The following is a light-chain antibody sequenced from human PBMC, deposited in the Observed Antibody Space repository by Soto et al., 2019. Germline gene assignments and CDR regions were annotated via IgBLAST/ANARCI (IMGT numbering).Light chain of an antibody. Sequence: EIVLTQFPATLSLSPGERATLSCRASQSVSSYLAWYQQKPGQAPRLLIYAASNRATGIPARFSGSGSGTDFTLTISSLEPEDFAVYYCKQRSNWLTCGGGTTVAIK. CDR3: KQRSNWLT. CDR1: QSVSSY. J-gene: IGKJ4*01. CDR2: AAS. V-gene: IGKV3-11*01.